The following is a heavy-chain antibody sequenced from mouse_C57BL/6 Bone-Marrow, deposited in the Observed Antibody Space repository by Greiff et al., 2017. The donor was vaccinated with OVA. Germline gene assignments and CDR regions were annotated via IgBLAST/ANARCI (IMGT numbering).Heavy chain of an antibody. CDR3: ATYSNYFYAMDY. CDR1: GFSLTSYG. D-gene: IGHD2-5*01. V-gene: IGHV2-3*01. J-gene: IGHJ4*01. Sequence: VQLVESGPGLVAPSQSLSITCTVSGFSLTSYGVSGVSQPPGKGLEWMGVIWGDGSTNYQSALISRLSISKDNSKSQVFLRLNSLQTYDTATYYCATYSNYFYAMDYWGQGASVTVSS. CDR2: IWGDGST.